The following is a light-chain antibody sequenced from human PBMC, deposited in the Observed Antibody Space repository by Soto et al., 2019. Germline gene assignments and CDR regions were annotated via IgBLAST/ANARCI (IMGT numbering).Light chain of an antibody. CDR3: QQSYSTPIT. V-gene: IGKV1-39*01. Sequence: DIQMTQSPSSLSASVGDRFTITFQASQDISNYLNWYHQKPGKAPKLLIYAASSLQSGVPSRFSGSGSGTDFTLTISSLQPEDFATYYCQQSYSTPITFGQGTRLEIK. J-gene: IGKJ5*01. CDR1: QDISNY. CDR2: AAS.